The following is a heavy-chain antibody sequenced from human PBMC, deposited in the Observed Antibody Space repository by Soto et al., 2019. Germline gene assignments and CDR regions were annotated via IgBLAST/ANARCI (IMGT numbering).Heavy chain of an antibody. CDR1: GFTFSSYA. Sequence: QVQLVESGGGVVQPGRSLRLSCAASGFTFSSYAMHWVRQAPGKGLEWVAVISYDGSNKYYADSVKGRFTISRDNSKNTLYLQMNSLRAEDTAVYYCARDRGPPPVYYYYYGMDVWGQGTTVTVSS. CDR2: ISYDGSNK. CDR3: ARDRGPPPVYYYYYGMDV. J-gene: IGHJ6*02. V-gene: IGHV3-30-3*01.